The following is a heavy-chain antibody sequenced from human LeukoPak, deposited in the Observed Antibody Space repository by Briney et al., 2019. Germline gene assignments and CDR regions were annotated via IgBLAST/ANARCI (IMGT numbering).Heavy chain of an antibody. CDR3: XXXXXXXXXXXSGYYFDFDY. J-gene: IGHJ4*02. CDR2: IYYSGST. CDR1: GGSISSSSYY. D-gene: IGHD3-22*01. Sequence: SETLSLTCTVSGGSISSSSYYWGWIRQPPGKGLEWIGSIYYSGSTYYNPSLKSRVTISVDTSKNQFSLKLSSVTAADTAVYXXXXXXXXXXXXXSGYYFDFDYWGQGTLVTASS. V-gene: IGHV4-39*01.